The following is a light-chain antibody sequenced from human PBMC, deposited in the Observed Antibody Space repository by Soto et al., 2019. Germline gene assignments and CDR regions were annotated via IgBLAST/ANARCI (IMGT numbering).Light chain of an antibody. CDR1: TSNIGSNY. V-gene: IGLV1-47*01. J-gene: IGLJ1*01. CDR2: RNN. Sequence: QSVLTQPPSASGTPGQGVTISCSGSTSNIGSNYVYWYQQLPGTAPKLLIYRNNQRPSGVPARFSGSKSGTSASLAIAGLQAEDEGDYYCQSYDSSLSGYVFGTGTKVTVL. CDR3: QSYDSSLSGYV.